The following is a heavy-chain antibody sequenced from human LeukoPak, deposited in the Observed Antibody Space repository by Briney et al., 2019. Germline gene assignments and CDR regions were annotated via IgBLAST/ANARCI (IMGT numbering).Heavy chain of an antibody. J-gene: IGHJ6*03. V-gene: IGHV1-2*02. D-gene: IGHD2-2*01. Sequence: ASVKVSCKASGYTFTSYYMHWVRQAPGQGLEWMGWINPNSGGTNYAQKFQGRVTMTRDTSISTAYMELSRLRSDDTAVYYCARVLVALHYYYYMDVWGKGTTVTVSS. CDR2: INPNSGGT. CDR3: ARVLVALHYYYYMDV. CDR1: GYTFTSYY.